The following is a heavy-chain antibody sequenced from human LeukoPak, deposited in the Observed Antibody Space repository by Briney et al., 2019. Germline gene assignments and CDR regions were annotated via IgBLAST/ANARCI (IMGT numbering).Heavy chain of an antibody. D-gene: IGHD3-3*01. CDR1: GGSFSGYY. J-gene: IGHJ3*02. Sequence: SETLSLTCAVYGGSFSGYYWSWIRQPPGKGLEWIGYIYYSGSTNYNPSLKSRVTISVDTSKNQFSLKLSSVTAADTAVYYCARVKPITIFGVVTNDAFDIWGQGTMVTVSS. CDR2: IYYSGST. CDR3: ARVKPITIFGVVTNDAFDI. V-gene: IGHV4-59*01.